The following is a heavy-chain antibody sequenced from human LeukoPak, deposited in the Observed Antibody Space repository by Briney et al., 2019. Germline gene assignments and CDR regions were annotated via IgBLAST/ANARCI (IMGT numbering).Heavy chain of an antibody. V-gene: IGHV1-8*01. CDR1: GYTFTSYD. Sequence: GASVKVSCKASGYTFTSYDINWVRQATGQGLEWMGWMNPNSGNTGYAQKFQGRVTMTRNTSISTAYMELSSLRSEDTAVYYCARDNTPLYDSSGYYDYWGQGTLVTVSS. CDR2: MNPNSGNT. J-gene: IGHJ4*02. D-gene: IGHD3-22*01. CDR3: ARDNTPLYDSSGYYDY.